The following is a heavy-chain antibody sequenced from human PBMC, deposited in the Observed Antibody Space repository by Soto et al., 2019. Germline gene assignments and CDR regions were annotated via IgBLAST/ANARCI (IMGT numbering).Heavy chain of an antibody. CDR1: GFSFSDYS. V-gene: IGHV3-74*01. D-gene: IGHD2-15*01. CDR3: VRTSLVVAAATREDY. Sequence: GGSLRLSCAASGFSFSDYSMNWVRQAPGKGLVWVSRINIDGSSTNYGDSVKGRFTISRDNAKNTLYLQMNSLRAEDTAVYYCVRTSLVVAAATREDYWGQGTLVTVSS. CDR2: INIDGSST. J-gene: IGHJ4*02.